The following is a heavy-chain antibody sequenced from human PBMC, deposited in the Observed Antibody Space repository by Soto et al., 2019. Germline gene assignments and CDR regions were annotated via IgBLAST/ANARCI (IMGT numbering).Heavy chain of an antibody. CDR3: ARGRGAAAGRPNYYSDGMDV. Sequence: GASVKVSCKASGYTFTSYYMHWVRQAPGQGLEWMGIINPSGGSTSYAQKFQGRVTMTRDTSTSTVYMELSSLRSEDTAVYYCARGRGAAAGRPNYYSDGMDVWGQGTTVTVSS. CDR2: INPSGGST. CDR1: GYTFTSYY. J-gene: IGHJ6*02. D-gene: IGHD6-13*01. V-gene: IGHV1-46*01.